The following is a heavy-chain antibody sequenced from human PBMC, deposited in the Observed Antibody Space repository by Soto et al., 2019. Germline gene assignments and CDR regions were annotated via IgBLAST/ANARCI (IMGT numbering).Heavy chain of an antibody. CDR2: IYYSGST. D-gene: IGHD6-19*01. Sequence: ASETLSLTCTVSGGSISSSSYYWGWIRQPPGKGLEWIGSIYYSGSTYYNPSLKSRVTISVDTSKNQFSLKLSSVTAADTAVYYCAGYSHSSGWSLFDYWGQGTLVPVSP. CDR1: GGSISSSSYY. V-gene: IGHV4-39*01. CDR3: AGYSHSSGWSLFDY. J-gene: IGHJ4*02.